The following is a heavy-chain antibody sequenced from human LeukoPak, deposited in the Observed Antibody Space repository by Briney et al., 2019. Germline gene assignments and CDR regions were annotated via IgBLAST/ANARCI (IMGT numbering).Heavy chain of an antibody. J-gene: IGHJ4*02. Sequence: SETLSLTYTVSGGSISSYYWSWIRQPPGKGLEWIGYIYYSGSTNYNPSLKSRVTISVDTSKNQFSLKLSSVTAADTAVYYCARSAESSSWVEFDYWGQGTLVTVSS. D-gene: IGHD6-13*01. CDR3: ARSAESSSWVEFDY. V-gene: IGHV4-59*01. CDR2: IYYSGST. CDR1: GGSISSYY.